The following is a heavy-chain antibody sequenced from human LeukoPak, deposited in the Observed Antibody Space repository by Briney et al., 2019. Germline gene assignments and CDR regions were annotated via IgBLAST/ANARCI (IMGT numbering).Heavy chain of an antibody. CDR1: GFNFRAYW. CDR3: ARDSLYSSDY. J-gene: IGHJ4*02. D-gene: IGHD6-13*01. Sequence: GGSLRPSCTTSGFNFRAYWMGWVRQAPGKGLEWVAVISYDGSNKYYADSVKGRFTISRDNSKNTLYLQMNSLRAEDTAVYYCARDSLYSSDYWGQGTLVTVSS. V-gene: IGHV3-30*19. CDR2: ISYDGSNK.